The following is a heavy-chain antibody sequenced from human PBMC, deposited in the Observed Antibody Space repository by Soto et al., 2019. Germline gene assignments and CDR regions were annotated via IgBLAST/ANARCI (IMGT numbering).Heavy chain of an antibody. CDR3: AKKEGSSSIDY. D-gene: IGHD2-2*01. CDR1: GGSISSSSYY. J-gene: IGHJ4*02. V-gene: IGHV4-39*01. Sequence: PSETLSLTCTVSGGSISSSSYYWGWIRQPPGKGLERIGSIYYSGSTYYNPSLKSRVTISVDTSKNQFSLKLSSVTAADTAVYYCAKKEGSSSIDYWGQGTLVTVSS. CDR2: IYYSGST.